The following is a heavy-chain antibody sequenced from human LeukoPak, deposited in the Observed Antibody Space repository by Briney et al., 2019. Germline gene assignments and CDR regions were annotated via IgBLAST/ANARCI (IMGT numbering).Heavy chain of an antibody. D-gene: IGHD1-26*01. CDR3: ARWGVGDY. CDR1: GFTFSSYE. V-gene: IGHV3-48*03. J-gene: IGHJ4*02. CDR2: ISSSNTI. Sequence: GGSLRLSCAAPGFTFSSYEMNWVRQAPGKGLEWVSYISSSNTIYYADSVKGRFTISRDNAKNSLYLQMNRLRAEDTAVYYCARWGVGDYWGQGTLVTVSS.